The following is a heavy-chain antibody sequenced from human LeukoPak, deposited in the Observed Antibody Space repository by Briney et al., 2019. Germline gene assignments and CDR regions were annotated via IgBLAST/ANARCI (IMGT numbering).Heavy chain of an antibody. CDR1: GFTFSTYF. V-gene: IGHV3-30-3*01. J-gene: IGHJ3*02. Sequence: QPGRSLRLSCAASGFTFSTYFMHWVRQAPGKGLEWVADIASDGSHTFYVESVKGRFTISRDNSKNTLYLQMNSLRAEDTAVYFCARERQDTILHSGAFDIWGQGTMVTVS. CDR2: IASDGSHT. D-gene: IGHD2-21*01. CDR3: ARERQDTILHSGAFDI.